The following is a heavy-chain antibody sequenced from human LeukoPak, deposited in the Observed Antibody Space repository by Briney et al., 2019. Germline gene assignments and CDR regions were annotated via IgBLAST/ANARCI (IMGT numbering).Heavy chain of an antibody. CDR2: VSISSGTI. V-gene: IGHV3-48*04. CDR1: GFTFTGHN. Sequence: GGSLRLSCAASGFTFTGHNMNWVRQAPGKGLEWVSFVSISSGTIYYADSVKGRFSISRDNAKSSLDLQMNSLRTEDTAVYYCARAMSTFGGVRNYFDSWGQGTLVTVSS. J-gene: IGHJ4*02. D-gene: IGHD3-16*01. CDR3: ARAMSTFGGVRNYFDS.